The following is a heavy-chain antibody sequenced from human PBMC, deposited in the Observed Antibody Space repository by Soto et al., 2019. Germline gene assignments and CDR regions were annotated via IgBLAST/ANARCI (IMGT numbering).Heavy chain of an antibody. J-gene: IGHJ5*01. D-gene: IGHD2-2*01. CDR2: IYYSGNT. Sequence: PSETLSLTCTVSGGSISSSSYYWGWIRQPPGKGLEWIGSIYYSGNTDYNPSLKSRVTISVDTSKNQFSLNLTSVTAADTAVYYCARLALLGTIVVVPTALFDSWGQRSLVTGSS. CDR1: GGSISSSSYY. CDR3: ARLALLGTIVVVPTALFDS. V-gene: IGHV4-39*01.